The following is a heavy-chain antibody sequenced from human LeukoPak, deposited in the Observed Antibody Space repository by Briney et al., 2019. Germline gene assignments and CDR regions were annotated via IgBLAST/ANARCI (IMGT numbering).Heavy chain of an antibody. Sequence: SETLSLTCAVYGGSFSGYYWSWIRQSPGKGLEWIGEISHSGSTNYNPSLKSRVTISVDTSKNQFSLKLSSVTAADTAVYYCAIAAGTGWFDPWGQGTLVTVSS. D-gene: IGHD6-13*01. V-gene: IGHV4-34*01. CDR1: GGSFSGYY. CDR2: ISHSGST. CDR3: AIAAGTGWFDP. J-gene: IGHJ5*02.